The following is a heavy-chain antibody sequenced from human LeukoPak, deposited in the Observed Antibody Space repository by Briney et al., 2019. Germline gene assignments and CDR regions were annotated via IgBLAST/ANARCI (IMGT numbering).Heavy chain of an antibody. CDR1: GGSFSGYY. D-gene: IGHD5-24*01. CDR3: ARRWLQLAAFDI. V-gene: IGHV4-34*01. J-gene: IGHJ3*02. CDR2: INHSGST. Sequence: SETLSLTCAVYGGSFSGYYWSWIRQPPGKGLEWIGEINHSGSTNYNPSLKSQVTISVDTSKNQFSLKLSSVTAADTAVYYCARRWLQLAAFDIWGQGTMVTVSS.